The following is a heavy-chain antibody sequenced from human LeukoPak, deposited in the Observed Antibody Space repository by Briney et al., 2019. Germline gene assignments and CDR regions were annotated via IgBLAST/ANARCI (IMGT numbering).Heavy chain of an antibody. V-gene: IGHV3-30*01. D-gene: IGHD7-27*01. CDR2: ISYDGSNK. J-gene: IGHJ4*02. Sequence: PGGSLRLSCAASGFTFSSYAMHWVRQAPGKGLEWVAVISYDGSNKYYADSVKGRFTISRDNSKNTVYLQMNSLRAEDTAVYYCARALTGAVFNYWGQGTLVTVSS. CDR1: GFTFSSYA. CDR3: ARALTGAVFNY.